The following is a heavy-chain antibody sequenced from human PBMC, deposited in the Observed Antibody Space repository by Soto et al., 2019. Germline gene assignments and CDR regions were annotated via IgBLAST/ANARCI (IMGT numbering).Heavy chain of an antibody. Sequence: GRSLRLSCAASGFTFSSYGMHWVRQAPGKGLEWVAVIWYDGSNKYYADSVKGRFTISRDNSKNTLYLQMNSLRAEDTAVYYCAREWAQEMPGALDYWGQGTLVTVSS. J-gene: IGHJ4*02. CDR2: IWYDGSNK. CDR1: GFTFSSYG. CDR3: AREWAQEMPGALDY. D-gene: IGHD2-2*01. V-gene: IGHV3-33*01.